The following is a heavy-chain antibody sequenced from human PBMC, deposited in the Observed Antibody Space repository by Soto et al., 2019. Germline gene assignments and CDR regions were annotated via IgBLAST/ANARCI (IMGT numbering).Heavy chain of an antibody. CDR1: GFTFSSYG. CDR3: AKSRSSSPYYYYYGMDV. CDR2: ISYDGSNK. D-gene: IGHD6-13*01. J-gene: IGHJ6*02. Sequence: QVQLVESGGGVVQPGRSLRLSCAASGFTFSSYGMHWVRQAPGKGLEWVAVISYDGSNKYYADSVKGRFTISRDNSKNPLYLQMNSLRAEDTAVYYCAKSRSSSPYYYYYGMDVWGQGTTVTVSS. V-gene: IGHV3-30*18.